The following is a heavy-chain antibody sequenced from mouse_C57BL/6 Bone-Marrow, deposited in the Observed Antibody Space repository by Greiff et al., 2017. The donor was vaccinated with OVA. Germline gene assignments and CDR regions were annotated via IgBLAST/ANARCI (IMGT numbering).Heavy chain of an antibody. Sequence: VQLQQSGAELVRPGASVTLSCKASGYTFTDYEMHWVKQTPVHGLEWIGAIDPETGGTAYNEKFKGKAILTADKSSSTAYMELRSLTSEDSAVYYCARLEWFLFFDYWGQGTTLTVSS. J-gene: IGHJ2*01. CDR1: GYTFTDYE. D-gene: IGHD2-2*01. CDR3: ARLEWFLFFDY. V-gene: IGHV1-15*01. CDR2: IDPETGGT.